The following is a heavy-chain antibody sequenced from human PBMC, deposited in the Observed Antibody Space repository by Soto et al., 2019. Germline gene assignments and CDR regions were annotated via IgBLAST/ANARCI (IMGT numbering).Heavy chain of an antibody. CDR2: IYYSGST. D-gene: IGHD3-3*01. CDR1: GGSISSGGYY. CDR3: ARADDFWSGYS. Sequence: QVQLQESGPGLVKPSQTLSLTCTVSGGSISSGGYYGSWIRQHPGKGREWIGYIYYSGSTYYNPSLKSRVTISVDTSKNQFSLKLSSVTAADTAVYYCARADDFWSGYSWGQGTLVTVSS. V-gene: IGHV4-31*03. J-gene: IGHJ4*02.